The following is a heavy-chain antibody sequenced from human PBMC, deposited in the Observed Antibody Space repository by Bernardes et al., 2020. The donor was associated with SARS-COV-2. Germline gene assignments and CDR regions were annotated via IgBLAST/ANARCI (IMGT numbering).Heavy chain of an antibody. Sequence: LSLTCTVSGSSVSSGGYYWSWFRQPPGKGLEWVGFIYYNGNTNYNPSLKSRVTISVDTSKNQLSLKLTSVTAADTAVYYCARDVRGGTLDYWGQGTPVTVSS. CDR3: ARDVRGGTLDY. CDR1: GSSVSSGGYY. D-gene: IGHD2-15*01. CDR2: IYYNGNT. J-gene: IGHJ4*02. V-gene: IGHV4-61*08.